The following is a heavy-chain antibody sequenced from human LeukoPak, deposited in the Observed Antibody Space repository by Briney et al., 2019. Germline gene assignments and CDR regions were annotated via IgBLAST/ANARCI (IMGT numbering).Heavy chain of an antibody. CDR1: GFTFNSFV. Sequence: GGSLRLSCAASGFTFNSFVMNSVRQAPGKGLEWVSYISSSGSTIYYADSVKGRFTISRDNAKNSLYLQMNSLRAEDTAVYYCARPRSRGVKYLGYWGQGTLVTVSS. CDR3: ARPRSRGVKYLGY. D-gene: IGHD3-10*01. CDR2: ISSSGSTI. J-gene: IGHJ4*02. V-gene: IGHV3-48*03.